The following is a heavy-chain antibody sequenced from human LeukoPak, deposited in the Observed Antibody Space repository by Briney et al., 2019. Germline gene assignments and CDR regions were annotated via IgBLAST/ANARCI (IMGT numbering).Heavy chain of an antibody. CDR1: GFTFDDYG. D-gene: IGHD6-13*01. J-gene: IGHJ5*02. Sequence: GRSLSLSCAASGFTFDDYGMHWVRQAGKGLEWVSGISWNSGSIGYADSVKGRFTISRDNAKNSLYLQMNSLRAEDTALYYCAKTAAAGTWGWFDPWGQGTLVTVSS. V-gene: IGHV3-9*01. CDR3: AKTAAAGTWGWFDP. CDR2: ISWNSGSI.